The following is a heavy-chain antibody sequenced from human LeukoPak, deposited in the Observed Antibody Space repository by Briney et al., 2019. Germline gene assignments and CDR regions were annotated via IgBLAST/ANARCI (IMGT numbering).Heavy chain of an antibody. CDR2: INDTGGST. D-gene: IGHD4-17*01. CDR1: GLSFSRDS. V-gene: IGHV3-64D*06. CDR3: ARDRDYGETLDY. Sequence: GGTLRLSCSPSGLSFSRDSMHWVREAPGEGLEYGSAINDTGGSTCYADSVKGRFTIHRDNSKSTSHLQMSRLRAEDTALYYCARDRDYGETLDYWGQGTLVTVSS. J-gene: IGHJ4*02.